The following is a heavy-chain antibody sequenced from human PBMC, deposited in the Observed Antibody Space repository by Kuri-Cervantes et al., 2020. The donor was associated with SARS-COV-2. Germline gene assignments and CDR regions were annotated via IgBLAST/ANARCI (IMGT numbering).Heavy chain of an antibody. J-gene: IGHJ4*02. CDR2: ISSSRSYI. CDR3: AREPTSGGRGCSITSGYYEVDY. V-gene: IGHV3-21*01. CDR1: GCTFSSYS. D-gene: IGHD2-2*01. Sequence: GGSLRLSCTASGCTFSSYSMNWVRQAPGKGLEWVSSISSSRSYIYYADSGKGRFTISRDNAKNSLYLQMNSLGADDTAVYYGAREPTSGGRGCSITSGYYEVDYWGQGTLVTVSS.